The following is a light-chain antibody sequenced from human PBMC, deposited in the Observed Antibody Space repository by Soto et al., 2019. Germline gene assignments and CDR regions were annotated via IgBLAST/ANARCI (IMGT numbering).Light chain of an antibody. CDR3: QQYGSSPNT. CDR2: GAS. J-gene: IGKJ2*01. V-gene: IGKV3-20*01. CDR1: QRVSSSY. Sequence: DIVVTQSPGTLSLSPGERATLSCRASQRVSSSYLAWYQQKPGQAPRLLIYGASSRATCIPDRFSGSGSGTDFTLTISRREPEDFSVYYCQQYGSSPNTFGQGTKLEIK.